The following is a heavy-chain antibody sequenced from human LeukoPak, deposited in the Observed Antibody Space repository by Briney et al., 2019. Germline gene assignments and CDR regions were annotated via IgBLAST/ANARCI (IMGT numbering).Heavy chain of an antibody. CDR2: ISSSSYI. V-gene: IGHV3-21*01. J-gene: IGHJ6*02. Sequence: GGSLRLSCAASGFTFSSYSMNWVRQAPGKGLEWVSSISSSSYIYYADSVKGRFTISRDNAKNSLYLQMNSLRAEDTAVYYCARVGGSGSYQYYYYYYGMDVWGQGTTVTVSS. CDR3: ARVGGSGSYQYYYYYYGMDV. CDR1: GFTFSSYS. D-gene: IGHD3-10*01.